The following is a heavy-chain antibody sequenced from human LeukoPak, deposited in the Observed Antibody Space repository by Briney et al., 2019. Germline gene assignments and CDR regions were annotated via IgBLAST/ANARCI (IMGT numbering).Heavy chain of an antibody. CDR1: GFTFSSYA. V-gene: IGHV3-30-3*01. Sequence: GGSLRLSCAASGFTFSSYAMHWVRQAPGKGLEWVAVISYDGSNKYYADSVKGRFTISRDNSKNTLYLQMNSLRAEDTAVYYCARRGRCSSTSCYRYYYYYMDVWGKGTTVTVSS. D-gene: IGHD2-2*01. CDR3: ARRGRCSSTSCYRYYYYYMDV. CDR2: ISYDGSNK. J-gene: IGHJ6*03.